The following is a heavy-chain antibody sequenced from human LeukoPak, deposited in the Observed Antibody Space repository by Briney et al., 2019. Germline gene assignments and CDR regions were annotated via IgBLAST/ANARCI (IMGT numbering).Heavy chain of an antibody. D-gene: IGHD1-26*01. CDR1: GFTFSDYY. CDR2: ISSSGSTI. V-gene: IGHV3-11*04. Sequence: PGGSLRLSCAASGFTFSDYYMSWIRQAPGKGLEWVSYISSSGSTIYYADSVKGRFTIPRDNPRNSLYLQMNSLRAEDTAVYYCARDIGGSYTAIDYWGQGTLVTVSS. CDR3: ARDIGGSYTAIDY. J-gene: IGHJ4*02.